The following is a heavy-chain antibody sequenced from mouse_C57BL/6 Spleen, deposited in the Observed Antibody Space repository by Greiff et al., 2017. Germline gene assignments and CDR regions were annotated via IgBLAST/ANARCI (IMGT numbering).Heavy chain of an antibody. CDR2: IYPRSGNT. V-gene: IGHV1-81*01. D-gene: IGHD1-1*01. CDR3: ARETTVGATGAMGY. CDR1: GYTFTSYG. J-gene: IGHJ4*01. Sequence: VKLQQSGAELARPGASVKLSCKASGYTFTSYGISWVKQRTGQGLEWIGEIYPRSGNTYYNEKFKGKATLTADKSSSTAYMELRSLTSEDSAVYFCARETTVGATGAMGYWGQGTSVTVSS.